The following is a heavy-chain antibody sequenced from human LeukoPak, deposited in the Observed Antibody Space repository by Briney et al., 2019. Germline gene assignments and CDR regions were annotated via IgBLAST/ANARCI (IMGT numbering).Heavy chain of an antibody. CDR2: IRSKAYGGTT. CDR1: GFTFSDYY. J-gene: IGHJ4*02. CDR3: TRARLLYYDFWSGLDY. Sequence: GGSLRLSCAASGFTFSDYYMSWIRQAPGKGLEWVGFIRSKAYGGTTEYAASVKGRFTISRDDSKSIAYLQMNSLKTEDTAVYYCTRARLLYYDFWSGLDYWGQGTLVTVSS. D-gene: IGHD3-3*01. V-gene: IGHV3-49*03.